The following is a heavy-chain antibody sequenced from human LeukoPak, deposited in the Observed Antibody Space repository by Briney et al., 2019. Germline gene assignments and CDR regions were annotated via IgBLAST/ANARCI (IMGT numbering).Heavy chain of an antibody. D-gene: IGHD3-10*01. J-gene: IGHJ4*02. CDR2: INHSGST. Sequence: PSETLSLTCAVYGGSFSGYYWSWIRQPPGKGLEWIGEINHSGSTNYNPSLKSRVTISVDTSKNQFSLKLSSVTAADTAVYYCARWAYSQYYGSGSFDYWGQGTLVTVS. CDR1: GGSFSGYY. CDR3: ARWAYSQYYGSGSFDY. V-gene: IGHV4-34*01.